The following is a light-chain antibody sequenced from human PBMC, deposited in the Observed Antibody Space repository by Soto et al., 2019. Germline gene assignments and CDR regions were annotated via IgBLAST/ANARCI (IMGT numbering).Light chain of an antibody. CDR3: QQSYSTPIT. CDR1: QSISSY. Sequence: DLPMTQSPSSLSASVGDRVTITCRASQSISSYLHWYQQKPGKAPKLLIYAASSLQSGVPSRFSGSGSGTDFTLTISSLQPEDFATYYCQQSYSTPITFGQGTRLEIK. J-gene: IGKJ5*01. CDR2: AAS. V-gene: IGKV1-39*01.